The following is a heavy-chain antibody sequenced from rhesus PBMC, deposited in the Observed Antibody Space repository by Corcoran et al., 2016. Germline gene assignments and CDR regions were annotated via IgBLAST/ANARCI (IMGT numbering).Heavy chain of an antibody. V-gene: IGHV4-65*01. J-gene: IGHJ4*01. CDR3: ARRKVLFDY. CDR2: ISGSSGST. Sequence: QVQLQESGPGLVKPSETLSLTCAVSGGSVSSSNWWSWIRQPPGKGLEWIGYISGSSGSTYYNPSLKSRVTISTDTSKTQVSLKLSSVTAADTAVYYCARRKVLFDYWGQGVLVTGSS. CDR1: GGSVSSSNW.